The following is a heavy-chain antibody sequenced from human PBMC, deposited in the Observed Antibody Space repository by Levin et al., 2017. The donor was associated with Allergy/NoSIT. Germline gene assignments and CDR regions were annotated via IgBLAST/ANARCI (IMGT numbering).Heavy chain of an antibody. CDR1: GFTFSSYS. J-gene: IGHJ3*02. CDR3: ARDSVAATLADAFDI. CDR2: ISSSSSTI. D-gene: IGHD2-15*01. Sequence: GESLKISCAASGFTFSSYSMNWVRQAPGKGLEWVSYISSSSSTIYYADSVKGRFTISRDNAKNSLYLQMNSLRDEDTAVYYCARDSVAATLADAFDIWGQGTMVTVSS. V-gene: IGHV3-48*02.